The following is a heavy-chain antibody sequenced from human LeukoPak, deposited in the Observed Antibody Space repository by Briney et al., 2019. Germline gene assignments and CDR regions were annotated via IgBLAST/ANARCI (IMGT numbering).Heavy chain of an antibody. Sequence: SETLSLTCTVSGGSISSYYRSWIRQPPGKGLEWIGYIYYSGSTNYNPSLKSRVTISVDTSKNQFSLKLSSVTAADTAVYYCARSRITIPIWFDPWGQGTLVTVSS. J-gene: IGHJ5*02. CDR1: GGSISSYY. CDR3: ARSRITIPIWFDP. V-gene: IGHV4-59*01. D-gene: IGHD3-3*01. CDR2: IYYSGST.